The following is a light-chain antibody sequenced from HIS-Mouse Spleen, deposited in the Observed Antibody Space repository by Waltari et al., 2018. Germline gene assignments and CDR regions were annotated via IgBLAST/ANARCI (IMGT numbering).Light chain of an antibody. CDR3: QAWDSSYSV. J-gene: IGLJ2*01. Sequence: SYELTQPPSVSVSPGQTASITCSGDKLGDKYACWYQPKPGQSPVLVIYQDSKRPSGIPERVSGSNSGNTATLTISGTQAMDEADYYCQAWDSSYSVFGGGTKLTVL. V-gene: IGLV3-1*01. CDR1: KLGDKY. CDR2: QDS.